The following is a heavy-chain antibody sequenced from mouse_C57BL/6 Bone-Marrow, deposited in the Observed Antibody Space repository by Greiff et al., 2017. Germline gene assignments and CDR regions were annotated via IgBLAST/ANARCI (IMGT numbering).Heavy chain of an antibody. CDR2: ISNGGGST. J-gene: IGHJ2*01. Sequence: EVQGVESGGGLVQPGGSLKLSCAASGFTFSDYYMYWVRQTPEKRLEWVAYISNGGGSTYYPDTVKGRFTISRDNAKNTLYLQMSRLKSEDTAMYYCARHYFDYWGQGTTLTVSS. V-gene: IGHV5-12*01. CDR1: GFTFSDYY. CDR3: ARHYFDY.